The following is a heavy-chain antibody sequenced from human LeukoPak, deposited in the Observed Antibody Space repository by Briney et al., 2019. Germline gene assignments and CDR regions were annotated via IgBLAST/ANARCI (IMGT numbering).Heavy chain of an antibody. CDR2: IYHSGST. J-gene: IGHJ4*02. CDR1: GFSISSGYY. CDR3: ARGSFGIAAAGTQYFDY. D-gene: IGHD6-13*01. Sequence: PSETLSLTCAVSGFSISSGYYWGWIRQPPGKGLEWIGSIYHSGSTYYNPSLKSRVTISVDTSKNQFSLKLSSVTAADTAVYYCARGSFGIAAAGTQYFDYWGQGTLVTVFS. V-gene: IGHV4-38-2*01.